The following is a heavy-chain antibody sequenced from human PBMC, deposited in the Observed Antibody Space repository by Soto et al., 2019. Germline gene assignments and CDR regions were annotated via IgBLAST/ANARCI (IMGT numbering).Heavy chain of an antibody. J-gene: IGHJ4*02. CDR3: AAWAEGATEVH. V-gene: IGHV3-33*01. CDR2: IWYDASKQ. Sequence: SLRLSCETSGFSFSVYGMHWVRQAPGKGLEWVAVIWYDASKQFYAASVEGRFTISRDNSKAILYLQMNSLRAEDTAVYYCAAWAEGATEVHWGQGTLVTVSS. CDR1: GFSFSVYG. D-gene: IGHD2-15*01.